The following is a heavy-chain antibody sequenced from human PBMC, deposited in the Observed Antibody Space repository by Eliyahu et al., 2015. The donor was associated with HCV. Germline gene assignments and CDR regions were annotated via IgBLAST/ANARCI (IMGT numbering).Heavy chain of an antibody. CDR3: ATSVSAVDTNYYYGMDV. V-gene: IGHV1-69*01. Sequence: QVQVVQSGTXVRKPGSSVRVSCQASGGPFKSHAISWVRXAPGQGLEWMGGIIPLFGALSLAQKFQGRVSLSVDESRSAAYMEMSSLKSEDTAVYYCATSVSAVDTNYYYGMDVWGQGTTVTVSS. CDR1: GGPFKSHA. CDR2: IIPLFGAL. J-gene: IGHJ6*02. D-gene: IGHD5-12*01.